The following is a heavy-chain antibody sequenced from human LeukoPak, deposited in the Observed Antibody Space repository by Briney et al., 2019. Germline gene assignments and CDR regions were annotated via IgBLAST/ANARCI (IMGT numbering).Heavy chain of an antibody. J-gene: IGHJ4*02. V-gene: IGHV4-39*07. CDR3: ASVGIAVAGRGEDY. CDR2: IYYSGNT. CDR1: GVSISSSNSY. Sequence: PSETLSLTCTVSGVSISSSNSYWGWIRQPPGKGLEWIGSIYYSGNTYYNASLKSQVSISIDTSKNQFSLRLTSVTAADTAVYYCASVGIAVAGRGEDYWGQGTLVTVSS. D-gene: IGHD6-19*01.